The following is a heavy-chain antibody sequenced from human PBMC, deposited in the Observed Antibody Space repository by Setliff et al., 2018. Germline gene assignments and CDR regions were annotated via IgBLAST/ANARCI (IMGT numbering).Heavy chain of an antibody. CDR1: GDSISDAS. Sequence: ETLSLTCTVSGDSISDASIMAWIRQPPGKGLEFIGYVYYSGAAKYDPSLKSRVIISVDTSKNQFSLSLTSVTAADTAVYYCARMSGFQYIDVWGKGTTVTVSS. V-gene: IGHV4-59*08. CDR2: VYYSGAA. CDR3: ARMSGFQYIDV. J-gene: IGHJ6*03. D-gene: IGHD3-3*01.